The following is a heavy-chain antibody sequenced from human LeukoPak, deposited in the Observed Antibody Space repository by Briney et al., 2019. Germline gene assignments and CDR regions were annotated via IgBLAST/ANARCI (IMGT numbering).Heavy chain of an antibody. CDR3: ARDRTTVKGDDAFDI. D-gene: IGHD4-17*01. Sequence: ASVKVSCKASGYTFTSYGISWVRQAPGQGLEWMGWISAYNGNTNYAQKLQGRVTMTTDTSTSTAYMELRSLRSDDTAVYYCARDRTTVKGDDAFDIWGQGTMVTVSS. CDR1: GYTFTSYG. CDR2: ISAYNGNT. V-gene: IGHV1-18*01. J-gene: IGHJ3*02.